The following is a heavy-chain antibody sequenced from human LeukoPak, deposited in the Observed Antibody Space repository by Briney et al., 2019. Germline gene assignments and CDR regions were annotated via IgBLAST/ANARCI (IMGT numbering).Heavy chain of an antibody. D-gene: IGHD1-1*01. CDR1: GFTFSSYW. Sequence: GGSLRLSCTASGFTFSSYWMSWVRQAPGKGLEWVANTNQDGGEKYYVDSVKGRFTISRDNAKNSLYLQMESLRAEDTAVYYCGRVPGPFDIWGQGTMVTVSS. V-gene: IGHV3-7*01. CDR3: GRVPGPFDI. CDR2: TNQDGGEK. J-gene: IGHJ3*02.